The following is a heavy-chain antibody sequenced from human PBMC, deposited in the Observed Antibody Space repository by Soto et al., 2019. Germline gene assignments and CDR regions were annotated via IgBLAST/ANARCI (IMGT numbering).Heavy chain of an antibody. Sequence: QVQLVESGGGVVQPGRSLRLSCAASGFTFSSYAMHWVRQAPGKGLEWVAVISYDGSNKYYADSVEGRFTISRDNSKNTLYLQMNSLRAEDTAVYYCARGGSGWYKDGMDVWGQGTTVTVSS. J-gene: IGHJ6*02. D-gene: IGHD6-19*01. CDR3: ARGGSGWYKDGMDV. CDR1: GFTFSSYA. CDR2: ISYDGSNK. V-gene: IGHV3-30-3*01.